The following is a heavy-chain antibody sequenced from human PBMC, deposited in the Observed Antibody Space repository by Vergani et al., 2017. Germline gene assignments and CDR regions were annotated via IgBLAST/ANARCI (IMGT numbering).Heavy chain of an antibody. D-gene: IGHD2-2*01. CDR3: ARGRYCSSTSCPYAGYYMDV. Sequence: QVQLVQSGAEVKKPGASVKVSCKASGYTFTSYDINWVRQATGQGLEWMGWMNPKSGNTVYAQKFQDRVTMTRNTSISTAYMELSSLRSEDTAVYYCARGRYCSSTSCPYAGYYMDVWGKGTTVTVSS. V-gene: IGHV1-8*01. J-gene: IGHJ6*03. CDR1: GYTFTSYD. CDR2: MNPKSGNT.